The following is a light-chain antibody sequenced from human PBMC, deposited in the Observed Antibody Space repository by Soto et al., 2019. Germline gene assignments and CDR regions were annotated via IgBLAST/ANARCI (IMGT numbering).Light chain of an antibody. V-gene: IGKV1-5*01. CDR3: QQYISYSPT. J-gene: IGKJ4*01. CDR2: DAT. Sequence: DIQMTQSPSTLSASVGDRVIITCRASQYISRWLAWYQQRPGKAPKLLILDATSLQSGVPSRFSCSGSGTEFTRTISTLQPDDFSTYYCQQYISYSPTFGGGTKSEFK. CDR1: QYISRW.